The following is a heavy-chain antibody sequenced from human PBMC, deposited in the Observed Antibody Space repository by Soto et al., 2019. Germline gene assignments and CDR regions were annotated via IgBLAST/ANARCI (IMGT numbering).Heavy chain of an antibody. J-gene: IGHJ6*02. Sequence: GESLKISCKGSGYSFTSYWIGWVRQMPGKGLEWMGIIYPGDSDTRYSPSFQGQVTISADKSISTAYLQWSSLKASDTAMYYCARAAAGGGTGTLYGMDVWGQGTTVTVSS. CDR2: IYPGDSDT. CDR1: GYSFTSYW. V-gene: IGHV5-51*01. CDR3: ARAAAGGGTGTLYGMDV. D-gene: IGHD6-13*01.